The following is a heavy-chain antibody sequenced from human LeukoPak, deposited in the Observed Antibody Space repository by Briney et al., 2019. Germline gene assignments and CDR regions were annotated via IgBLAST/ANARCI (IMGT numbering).Heavy chain of an antibody. CDR1: GFTFDDYA. CDR3: ARDETPYY. CDR2: ISRSGNDI. J-gene: IGHJ4*02. V-gene: IGHV3-21*01. Sequence: GGSLRLSCAASGFTFDDYAMHWVRQTPGKGLEWVSCISRSGNDIYYADSVKGRFTISRDNAKNSLYLQMNSLRAEDTAVYYCARDETPYYWGQGTLVTVSS.